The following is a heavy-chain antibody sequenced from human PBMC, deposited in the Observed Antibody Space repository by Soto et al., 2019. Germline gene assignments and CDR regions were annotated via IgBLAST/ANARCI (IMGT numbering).Heavy chain of an antibody. CDR3: ARRRGLYCSSTSCSTYYYYGMDV. J-gene: IGHJ6*02. CDR1: GGSISSSSYY. V-gene: IGHV4-39*01. D-gene: IGHD2-2*01. Sequence: SETLSLTCTVSGGSISSSSYYWGWIRQPPGKGLEWIGSIYYSGSTYYNPSLKSRVTISVDTFKNQFSLKLSSVTAADTAVYYCARRRGLYCSSTSCSTYYYYGMDVWGQGTTVTVSS. CDR2: IYYSGST.